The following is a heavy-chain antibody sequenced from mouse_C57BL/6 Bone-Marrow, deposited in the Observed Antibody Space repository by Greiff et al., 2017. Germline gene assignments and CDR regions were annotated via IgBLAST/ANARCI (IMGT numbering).Heavy chain of an antibody. CDR3: ARCPWYYGSSSRAMDY. V-gene: IGHV1-69*01. J-gene: IGHJ4*01. D-gene: IGHD1-1*01. Sequence: QVQLQQPGAELVMPGASVKLSCKASGYTFTSYWMHWVKQRPGQGLEWIGEIDPSDSYTNYNQKFKGKSTLTVDKSSSTAYMQLSSLTSEDSAVYYCARCPWYYGSSSRAMDYWGQGTSVTVSS. CDR1: GYTFTSYW. CDR2: IDPSDSYT.